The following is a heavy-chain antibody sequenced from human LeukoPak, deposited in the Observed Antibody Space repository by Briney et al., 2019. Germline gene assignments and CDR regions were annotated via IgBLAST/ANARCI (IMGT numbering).Heavy chain of an antibody. CDR2: ISYDGSNK. Sequence: PGGSLRLSCAASGFTFSSYAMHWVRQAPGKGLEWVAVISYDGSNKYYADSVKGRFTISRDNSKNTLYLQMNSLRAEDTAVYYCARSVGSSYYFDYWGQGTLVTVSS. J-gene: IGHJ4*02. D-gene: IGHD6-6*01. V-gene: IGHV3-30*04. CDR3: ARSVGSSYYFDY. CDR1: GFTFSSYA.